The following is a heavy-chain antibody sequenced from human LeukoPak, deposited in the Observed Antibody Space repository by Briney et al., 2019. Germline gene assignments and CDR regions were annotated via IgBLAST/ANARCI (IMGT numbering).Heavy chain of an antibody. V-gene: IGHV3-9*03. Sequence: GGSLRLSCAASGFTFDDYAMHWVRQAPGKGLEWVSGISWNSGSIGYADSVKGRFTISRGNAKNSLYLQMNSLRAEDMALYYCAKDVAQYYYYYYMDVWGKGTTVTVSS. CDR1: GFTFDDYA. CDR3: AKDVAQYYYYYYMDV. J-gene: IGHJ6*03. CDR2: ISWNSGSI.